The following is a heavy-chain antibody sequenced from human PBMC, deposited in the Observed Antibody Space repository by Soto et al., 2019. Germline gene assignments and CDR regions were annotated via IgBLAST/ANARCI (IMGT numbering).Heavy chain of an antibody. CDR1: GGSFRGYY. J-gene: IGHJ4*02. CDR2: INHSGST. CDR3: ARCGGGSCPARI. D-gene: IGHD2-15*01. V-gene: IGHV4-34*01. Sequence: SETLSLTCAVYGGSFRGYYWSWIRQPPGKGLEWIGEINHSGSTNYNPSLKSRVTISVDTSKNQFSLKLSSVTAADTAVYYCARCGGGSCPARIWGQGTLVTVS.